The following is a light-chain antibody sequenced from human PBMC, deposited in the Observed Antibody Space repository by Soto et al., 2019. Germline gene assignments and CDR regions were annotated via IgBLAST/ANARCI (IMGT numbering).Light chain of an antibody. J-gene: IGLJ2*01. CDR2: SIN. Sequence: QTVVTQEPSLTVSPGGTVTLTGASSTGAVTSGYYPNWFQQKPGQAPRALIYSINNKHSWTPARFSGSLLGGKAALTLSGVQPEDEAEYCCLLNYGGALVFGGGTKLTVL. CDR1: TGAVTSGYY. CDR3: LLNYGGALV. V-gene: IGLV7-43*01.